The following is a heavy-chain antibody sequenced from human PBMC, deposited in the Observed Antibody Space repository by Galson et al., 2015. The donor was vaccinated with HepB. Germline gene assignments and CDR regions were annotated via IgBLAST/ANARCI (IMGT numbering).Heavy chain of an antibody. CDR3: AILITMVQGVIITEG. J-gene: IGHJ4*02. CDR2: INSDGSST. D-gene: IGHD3-10*01. V-gene: IGHV3-74*01. Sequence: SLRLSCAASGFTFSSYWMHWVRQAPGKGLVWVSRINSDGSSTSYADSVKGRFTISRDNAKNTLYLQMNSLRAEDTAVYYCAILITMVQGVIITEGWGQGTLVTVSS. CDR1: GFTFSSYW.